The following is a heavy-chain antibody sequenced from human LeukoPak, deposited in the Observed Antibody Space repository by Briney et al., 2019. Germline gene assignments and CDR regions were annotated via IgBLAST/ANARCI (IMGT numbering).Heavy chain of an antibody. CDR2: IYYTGGT. V-gene: IGHV4-59*08. J-gene: IGHJ4*02. CDR3: AKYGNSGWVIDN. D-gene: IGHD6-19*01. Sequence: SETLSLTCTVSGGSIGSNYWTWIRQPPGKGLEYIGYIYYTGGTNYNPSLKSRVTISVDTSKNQFSLKLSSVTAADTAVYFCAKYGNSGWVIDNWGQGTLVAVSS. CDR1: GGSIGSNY.